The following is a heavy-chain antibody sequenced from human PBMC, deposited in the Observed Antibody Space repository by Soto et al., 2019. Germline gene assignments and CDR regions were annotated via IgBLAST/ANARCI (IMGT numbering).Heavy chain of an antibody. V-gene: IGHV4-38-2*01. D-gene: IGHD2-15*01. Sequence: PSETLSLTCLVSGFPISSPYSWGWIRQPPGKGLEWIGSISHTGTTSYSPSLTSRVSISVDTSKNQVSLKLTSVTAADTAVYYCATRRVVVAATGYWGQGTLVTVSS. J-gene: IGHJ4*02. CDR3: ATRRVVVAATGY. CDR1: GFPISSPYS. CDR2: ISHTGTT.